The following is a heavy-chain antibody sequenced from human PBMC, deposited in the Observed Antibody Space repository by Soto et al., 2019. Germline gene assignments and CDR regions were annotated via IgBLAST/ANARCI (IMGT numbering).Heavy chain of an antibody. CDR3: ARGHYGDYESVGYYYYMDV. J-gene: IGHJ6*03. V-gene: IGHV1-45*02. CDR2: ITPFNGDT. Sequence: SVKVSCKASGSTFTYRYLHWVRQAPGQALEWMGWITPFNGDTNYGQRLQDRVTSTRDRSMSTAYMELSSLRSEDTAVSDCARGHYGDYESVGYYYYMDVWGKGTTVTVSS. CDR1: GSTFTYRY. D-gene: IGHD4-17*01.